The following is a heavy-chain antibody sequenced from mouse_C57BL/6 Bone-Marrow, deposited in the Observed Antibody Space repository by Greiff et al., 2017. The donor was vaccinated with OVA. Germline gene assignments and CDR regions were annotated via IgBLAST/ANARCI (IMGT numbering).Heavy chain of an antibody. D-gene: IGHD1-1*01. V-gene: IGHV1-22*01. Sequence: VQLKQSGPELVKPGASVKMSCKASGYTFTDYNMHWVKQSHGKSLEWIGYINPNNGGTSYNQKFKGKATLTVNKSSSTAYMELRSLTSEDSAVYYCASFYGSRTDYWGQGTTLTVSS. CDR3: ASFYGSRTDY. CDR2: INPNNGGT. J-gene: IGHJ2*01. CDR1: GYTFTDYN.